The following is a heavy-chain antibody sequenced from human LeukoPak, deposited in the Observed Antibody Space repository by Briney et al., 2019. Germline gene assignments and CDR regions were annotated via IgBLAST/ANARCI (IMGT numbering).Heavy chain of an antibody. Sequence: GGSLRLSCAASGFTLSSYSMNWVRQAPGKGLEWVSSISSSSYIYYADSAKGRFTISRDNAKNSLYLQMNSLRAEDTAVYYCARDTGYSSSLNWFDPWGQGTLVTVSS. D-gene: IGHD6-13*01. CDR3: ARDTGYSSSLNWFDP. V-gene: IGHV3-21*01. CDR1: GFTLSSYS. CDR2: ISSSSYI. J-gene: IGHJ5*02.